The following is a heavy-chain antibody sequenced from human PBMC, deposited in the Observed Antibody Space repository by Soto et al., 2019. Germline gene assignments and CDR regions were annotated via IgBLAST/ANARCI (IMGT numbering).Heavy chain of an antibody. CDR2: IDPSDSYT. CDR1: GYSLTSYW. CDR3: ARAGSSAPPWVYGMDV. D-gene: IGHD6-6*01. J-gene: IGHJ6*02. V-gene: IGHV5-10-1*01. Sequence: GESLKISCKGSGYSLTSYWISWVRQMPGKGLEWMGRIDPSDSYTNYSPSFQGHVTISADKSISTAYLQWSSLRSEDTAVYYCARAGSSAPPWVYGMDVWGQGTTVTVSS.